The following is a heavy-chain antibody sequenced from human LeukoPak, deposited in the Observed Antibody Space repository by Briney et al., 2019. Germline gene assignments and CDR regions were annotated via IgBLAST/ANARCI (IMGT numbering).Heavy chain of an antibody. D-gene: IGHD1-7*01. CDR1: GGSFSGYY. V-gene: IGHV4-34*01. Sequence: SETLSLTCAVYGGSFSGYYWSWIRQPPGKGLEWIGEINHSGSTNYNPSLKSRVTISVDTSKNQFSLKLSSVTAADTAVYYCARATTNWNYDYWGQGTLVAVS. J-gene: IGHJ4*02. CDR2: INHSGST. CDR3: ARATTNWNYDY.